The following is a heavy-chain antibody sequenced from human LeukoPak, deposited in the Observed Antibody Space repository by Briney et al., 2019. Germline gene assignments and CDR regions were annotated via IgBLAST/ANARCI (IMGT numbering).Heavy chain of an antibody. CDR3: ARERASGSYLWCDP. J-gene: IGHJ5*02. CDR1: GFTFDDYG. D-gene: IGHD1-26*01. CDR2: INWSGGNT. V-gene: IGHV3-20*04. Sequence: GGSLRLSCAAWGFTFDDYGMSWVRQAPGKGLEWVSGINWSGGNTVCADSVKGRFTISRDNAKNSLSLQLNSLRAEDTALYYCARERASGSYLWCDPWGQGTLVTVSS.